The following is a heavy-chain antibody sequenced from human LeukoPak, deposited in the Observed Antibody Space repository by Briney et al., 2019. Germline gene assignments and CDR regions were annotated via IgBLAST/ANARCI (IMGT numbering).Heavy chain of an antibody. J-gene: IGHJ5*01. V-gene: IGHV4-39*06. CDR3: ASRIVVSPTAIETWFDS. Sequence: SETLSLTCPVSVASVISSTYFWGWIRQPPGEGPEWLGRVSHSGATYYNPSLKSRVTISLDTSKNQITLTVTSVTVADTDLYFCASRIVVSPTAIETWFDSWGQGTLVTVS. CDR2: VSHSGAT. CDR1: VASVISSTYF. D-gene: IGHD2-2*01.